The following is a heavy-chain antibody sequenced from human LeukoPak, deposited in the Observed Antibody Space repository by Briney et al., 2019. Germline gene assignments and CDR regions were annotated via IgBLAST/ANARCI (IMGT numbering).Heavy chain of an antibody. CDR1: GGTFSSYA. CDR3: ARVQDCSSTSCV. V-gene: IGHV1-69*06. D-gene: IGHD2-2*01. Sequence: GASVTVSCKASGGTFSSYAISWVRQAPGQGLEWMGGIIPIFGTANYAQKFQGRVTITADKSTSTAYMELSSLRSEDTAVYYCARVQDCSSTSCVWGQGTLVTVSS. CDR2: IIPIFGTA. J-gene: IGHJ4*02.